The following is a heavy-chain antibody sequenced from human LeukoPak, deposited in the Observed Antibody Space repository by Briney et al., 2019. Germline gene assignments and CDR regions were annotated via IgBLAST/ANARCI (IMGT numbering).Heavy chain of an antibody. J-gene: IGHJ4*02. D-gene: IGHD3-3*01. CDR1: GGTFSSYA. V-gene: IGHV1-69*13. CDR2: IIPIFGTA. Sequence: SAKVSCKASGGTFSSYAISWVRQAPGQGLEWMGGIIPIFGTANYAQKFQGRVTITADESTSTAYMELSSLRSEDTAVYYCARGVSYDFWSGYYPSFDYWGQGTLVTVSS. CDR3: ARGVSYDFWSGYYPSFDY.